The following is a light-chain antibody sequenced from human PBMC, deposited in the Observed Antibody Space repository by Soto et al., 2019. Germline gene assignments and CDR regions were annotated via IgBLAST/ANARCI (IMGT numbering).Light chain of an antibody. CDR3: QQYKSWRT. Sequence: IVMTQSPATLSVSPGERATLSCRAGQSIDSKLAWYQQRPGQAPRLLIYAASTRATGIPARFSGSRSGTEFTLTISGLQSEDFGVYYCQQYKSWRTFGQGTKVDIK. CDR1: QSIDSK. J-gene: IGKJ1*01. CDR2: AAS. V-gene: IGKV3-15*01.